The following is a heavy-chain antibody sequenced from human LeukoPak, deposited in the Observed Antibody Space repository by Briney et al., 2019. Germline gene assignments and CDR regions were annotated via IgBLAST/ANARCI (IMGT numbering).Heavy chain of an antibody. J-gene: IGHJ4*02. D-gene: IGHD5-18*01. CDR3: AGSGYSFDY. CDR1: GGSISSYY. CDR2: IYYSGST. V-gene: IGHV4-59*12. Sequence: NPSETLSLTCTVSGGSISSYYWSWIRQPPGKGLEWIGYIYYSGSTNYNPSLKSRVTISVDTSKSQFSLKLSSVTAADTAVYYCAGSGYSFDYWGQGTLVTVSS.